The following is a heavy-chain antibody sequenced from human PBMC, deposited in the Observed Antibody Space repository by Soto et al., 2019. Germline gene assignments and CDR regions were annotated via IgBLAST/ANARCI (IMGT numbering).Heavy chain of an antibody. CDR1: GFTFSSYG. Sequence: PVGSLRLSCAASGFTFSSYGMHWVRQAPGKGLEWVAVIWYDGSNKYYADSVKGRFTISRDNSKNTLYLQMNSLRAEDTAVYYCARDRRHYDFWSGYWRLYYYYGMDVWGQGTTVTV. V-gene: IGHV3-33*01. J-gene: IGHJ6*02. CDR2: IWYDGSNK. D-gene: IGHD3-3*01. CDR3: ARDRRHYDFWSGYWRLYYYYGMDV.